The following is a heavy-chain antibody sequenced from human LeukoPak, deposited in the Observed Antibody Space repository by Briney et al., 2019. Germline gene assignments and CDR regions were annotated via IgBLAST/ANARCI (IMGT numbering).Heavy chain of an antibody. CDR1: GGSISSYY. Sequence: SETLSLTCTVPGGSISSYYWSWIRQPAGEGLEWIGRIYGGGSTNNNPSPKSRVTISVHSSEHQFSLKLSSVAAADKAVFYCARENTGSYREFDYWGQGTLVTVSS. V-gene: IGHV4-4*07. J-gene: IGHJ4*02. D-gene: IGHD1-26*01. CDR2: IYGGGST. CDR3: ARENTGSYREFDY.